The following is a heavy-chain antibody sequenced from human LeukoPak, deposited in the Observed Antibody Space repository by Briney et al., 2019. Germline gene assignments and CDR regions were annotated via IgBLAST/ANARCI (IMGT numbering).Heavy chain of an antibody. CDR3: ARDYLDYYGSGSSFDY. J-gene: IGHJ4*02. V-gene: IGHV3-30*04. CDR2: ISYDGSNK. Sequence: GGSLRLSCAASGFTFSSYAMHWVRQAPGKGLEWVAVISYDGSNKYYADSVKGRFTISRDNSKNTLYLQMNSLRAEDTAVYYCARDYLDYYGSGSSFDYWGQGTLVTVSS. D-gene: IGHD3-10*01. CDR1: GFTFSSYA.